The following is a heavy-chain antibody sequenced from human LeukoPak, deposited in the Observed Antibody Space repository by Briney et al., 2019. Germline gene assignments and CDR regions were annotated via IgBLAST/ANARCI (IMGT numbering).Heavy chain of an antibody. J-gene: IGHJ3*02. Sequence: EASVKVSCKASGYTFTGNHMHWVRQAPGQGLEWMGWIHPGSGGTNYAQKFQGRVTLTRDTSINTAYMELSRLRFDDTAVYYCARNAYYHDSSGSSNAFDMWGQGTMVAASS. CDR2: IHPGSGGT. CDR1: GYTFTGNH. CDR3: ARNAYYHDSSGSSNAFDM. D-gene: IGHD3-22*01. V-gene: IGHV1-2*02.